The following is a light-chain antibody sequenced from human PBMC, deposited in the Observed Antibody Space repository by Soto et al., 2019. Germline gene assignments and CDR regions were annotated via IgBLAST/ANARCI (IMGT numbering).Light chain of an antibody. CDR3: QQYGSSIT. CDR2: GAS. V-gene: IGKV3-20*01. CDR1: QSVSIN. Sequence: EIVLTQSPGTLSLSPGERATLSCRASQSVSINLAWYQQKPGQAPRLLIYGASSRATGIPDRFSGSGSGTDFTLTINRLEPEDFAVYYCQQYGSSITFGQGTRLEIK. J-gene: IGKJ5*01.